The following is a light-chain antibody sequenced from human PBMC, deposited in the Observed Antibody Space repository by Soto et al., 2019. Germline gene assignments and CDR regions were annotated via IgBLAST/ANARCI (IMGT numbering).Light chain of an antibody. CDR1: QSVSIW. CDR2: AAS. J-gene: IGKJ5*01. V-gene: IGKV1-9*01. CDR3: QQLNSYPFT. Sequence: DVQMTQSPSTLSASVGDTVTITCRASQSVSIWLAWYQKKPGKAPKFLIYAASTLQSGVPSRFRGSESGTEFTLTISSLQPEDFATYYCQQLNSYPFTFGQGTRLEIK.